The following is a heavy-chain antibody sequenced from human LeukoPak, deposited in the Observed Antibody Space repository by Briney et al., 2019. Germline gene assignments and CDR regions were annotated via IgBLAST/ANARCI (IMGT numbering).Heavy chain of an antibody. D-gene: IGHD3-10*01. CDR3: ARDSFVVREIDY. V-gene: IGHV4-61*08. Sequence: SETLSLTCAVSGGSISSGGYSWSWIRQPPGKGLEWIGYIYYSGSTNYNPSLKSRVTISVDTSKNQFSLKLSSVTAADTAVYYCARDSFVVREIDYWGQGTLVTVSS. CDR2: IYYSGST. CDR1: GGSISSGGYS. J-gene: IGHJ4*02.